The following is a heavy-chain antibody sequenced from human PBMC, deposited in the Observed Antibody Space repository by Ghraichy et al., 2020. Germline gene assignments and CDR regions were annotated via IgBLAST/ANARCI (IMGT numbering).Heavy chain of an antibody. J-gene: IGHJ6*02. CDR3: ARAHYFYYVVDV. CDR2: ITNSGNTVDKTI. CDR1: AFSFSYYH. V-gene: IGHV3-11*01. Sequence: GESLNISCSASAFSFSYYHMSWIRQTQGKGLEWVAYITNSGNTVDKTIYYADSAKGRLTISRDSAKNSLFLQMNRLRAEDTAVYYCARAHYFYYVVDVWGRETTVTVAS.